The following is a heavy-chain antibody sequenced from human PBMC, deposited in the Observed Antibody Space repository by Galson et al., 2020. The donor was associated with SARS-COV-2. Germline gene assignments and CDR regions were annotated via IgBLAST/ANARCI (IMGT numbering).Heavy chain of an antibody. CDR2: IYYSGST. Sequence: ETSETLSLTCTVSGGSISSYYWSWIRQPPGKGLEWIGYIYYSGSTNYNPSLKSRVTISVDTSKNQFSLKLSSVTAADTAVYYCARVRVITIFGVVTVASYFDYWGQGTLVTVSS. J-gene: IGHJ4*02. CDR3: ARVRVITIFGVVTVASYFDY. CDR1: GGSISSYY. V-gene: IGHV4-59*01. D-gene: IGHD3-3*01.